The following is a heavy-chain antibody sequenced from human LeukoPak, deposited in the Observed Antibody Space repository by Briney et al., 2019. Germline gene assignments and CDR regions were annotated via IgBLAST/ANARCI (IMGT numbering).Heavy chain of an antibody. CDR1: GGSFSGYY. J-gene: IGHJ5*02. CDR2: INHSGST. D-gene: IGHD3-22*01. Sequence: TSETLSLTCAVYGGSFSGYYWSWIRQPPGKGLEWIGEINHSGSTNYNPSLKGRVTISVDTSKNQFSLKLSSVTAADTAVYYCARGTTYYYDSSGYYYRVRWFDPWGQGTLVTVSS. CDR3: ARGTTYYYDSSGYYYRVRWFDP. V-gene: IGHV4-34*01.